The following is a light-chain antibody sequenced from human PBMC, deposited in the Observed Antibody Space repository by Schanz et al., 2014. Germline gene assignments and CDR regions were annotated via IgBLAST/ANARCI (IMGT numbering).Light chain of an antibody. J-gene: IGLJ3*02. CDR2: DVT. V-gene: IGLV2-11*01. CDR3: SSYTSGNTWV. CDR1: SSDVGGYNY. Sequence: QSALTQPRSVSGSPGQSVTISCTGTSSDVGGYNYVSWYQQHPGKAPKLMIYDVTKRPSGVPDRFSGSKSGNTASLTISGLQAEDEADYYCSSYTSGNTWVFGGGTKLTVL.